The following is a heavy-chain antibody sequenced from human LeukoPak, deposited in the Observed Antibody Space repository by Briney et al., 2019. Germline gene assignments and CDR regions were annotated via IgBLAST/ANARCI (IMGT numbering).Heavy chain of an antibody. Sequence: SQTLSLTCTVSGGSISSGSYYWSWIRQPAGKGLEWIGRIYTSGSTNYNPSLKRRVTISVDTSKNQFSLKLSSVTAADTAVYYCARDPDCSSTSCYFPKYYYYYGMDVWGQGTTVTVSS. CDR2: IYTSGST. CDR3: ARDPDCSSTSCYFPKYYYYYGMDV. J-gene: IGHJ6*02. D-gene: IGHD2-2*01. V-gene: IGHV4-61*02. CDR1: GGSISSGSYY.